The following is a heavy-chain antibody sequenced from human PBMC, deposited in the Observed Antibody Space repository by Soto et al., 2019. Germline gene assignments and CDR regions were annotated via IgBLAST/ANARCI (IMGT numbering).Heavy chain of an antibody. CDR3: ATVLGYCSSTSCYINWFDP. CDR1: GYTLTGLS. D-gene: IGHD2-2*02. Sequence: QVQLVQSGAEVKKPGASVKVSCKVSGYTLTGLSMHWVRQAPGKGLEWMGGFDPEDGETIYAQKFQGRVTMTEDTSTDTAYMELSSLRSEDTAVYYCATVLGYCSSTSCYINWFDPWGQGTLVTVSS. V-gene: IGHV1-24*01. J-gene: IGHJ5*02. CDR2: FDPEDGET.